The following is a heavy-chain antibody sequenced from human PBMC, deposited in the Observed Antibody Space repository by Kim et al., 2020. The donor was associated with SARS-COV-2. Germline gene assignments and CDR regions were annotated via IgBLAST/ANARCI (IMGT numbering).Heavy chain of an antibody. V-gene: IGHV3-30*18. CDR1: GFTFSSYG. D-gene: IGHD2-21*02. Sequence: GGSLRLSCAASGFTFSSYGMHWVRQAPGKGLEWLAVISYDGSNKYYADSVKGRFTISRDNSKNTLYLQMNSLRPEDTAVYFCANGGRAYCGGACKDFYYGMDVWGQGTTVTVSS. CDR3: ANGGRAYCGGACKDFYYGMDV. CDR2: ISYDGSNK. J-gene: IGHJ6*02.